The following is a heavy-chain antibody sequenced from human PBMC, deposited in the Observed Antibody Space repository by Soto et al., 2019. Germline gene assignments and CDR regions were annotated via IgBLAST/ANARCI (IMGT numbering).Heavy chain of an antibody. J-gene: IGHJ4*02. Sequence: QVQLVQSGVEVKKPGSSVKVSCKASGGSFNYYAITWVRQAPGQGLEWMGGFIPIFGTTNYAQKFQDRVTITADKSTSTAYMELTGLKSEDTAVYYCASKYDSSGYFFTPKYYFDNWGQGTLVAVSS. V-gene: IGHV1-69*06. D-gene: IGHD3-22*01. CDR3: ASKYDSSGYFFTPKYYFDN. CDR1: GGSFNYYA. CDR2: FIPIFGTT.